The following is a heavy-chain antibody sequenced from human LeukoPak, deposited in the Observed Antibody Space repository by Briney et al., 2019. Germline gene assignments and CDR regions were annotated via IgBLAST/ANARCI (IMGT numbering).Heavy chain of an antibody. CDR2: ISGSGGST. CDR3: AKDRGDIVVVPAAYDY. Sequence: PGGSLRLSCAVSGITLSNYGMSWVRQAPGKGLEWVAGISGSGGSTNYADSVKGRFTISRDNRKNTLYLQMNSLRAEDTAVYYCAKDRGDIVVVPAAYDYWGQGTLVTVSS. V-gene: IGHV3-23*01. J-gene: IGHJ4*02. CDR1: GITLSNYG. D-gene: IGHD2-2*01.